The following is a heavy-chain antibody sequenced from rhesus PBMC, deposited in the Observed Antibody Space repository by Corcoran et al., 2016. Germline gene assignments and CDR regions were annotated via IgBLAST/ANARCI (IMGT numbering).Heavy chain of an antibody. D-gene: IGHD6-43*01. V-gene: IGHV4-122*02. CDR1: GYSISSGYG. CDR2: ISFSGST. J-gene: IGHJ4*01. Sequence: QLQLQESGPGLVKPSETLSLTCAVSGYSISSGYGWSWIRQPPGQGLEWIWYISFSGSTSYNPTLKSRVTISRDTSKNQFSLKLSSVTAADTAVYYCARRAAAFDYWGQGVLVTVSS. CDR3: ARRAAAFDY.